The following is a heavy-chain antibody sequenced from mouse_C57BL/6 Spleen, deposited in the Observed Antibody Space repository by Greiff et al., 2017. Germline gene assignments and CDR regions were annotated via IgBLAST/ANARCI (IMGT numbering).Heavy chain of an antibody. J-gene: IGHJ1*03. Sequence: EVMLVESGGGLVQPGGSMKLSCVASGFTFSNYWMNWVRQSPEKGLEWVAQIRLKSDNYATHYAESVKGRFTISRDDSKRSVYLQMNNLRAEDTGIYYCTRGRGYFDVWGTGTTVTVSS. V-gene: IGHV6-3*01. D-gene: IGHD3-3*01. CDR1: GFTFSNYW. CDR2: IRLKSDNYAT. CDR3: TRGRGYFDV.